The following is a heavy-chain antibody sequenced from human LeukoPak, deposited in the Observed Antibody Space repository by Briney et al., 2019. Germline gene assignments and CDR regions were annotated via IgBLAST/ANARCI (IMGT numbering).Heavy chain of an antibody. J-gene: IGHJ6*03. D-gene: IGHD6-13*01. CDR3: ARGSTAAGSLYYYYYMDV. V-gene: IGHV1-8*01. Sequence: ASVKVSCKASAYTFTTSDINWVRQAAGQGLEWMGWMNPNSGHTGYAQKFQGRVTIIRNTSISTAYMELSSLRSEDTAVYYCARGSTAAGSLYYYYYMDVWGKGTTVTVSS. CDR1: AYTFTTSD. CDR2: MNPNSGHT.